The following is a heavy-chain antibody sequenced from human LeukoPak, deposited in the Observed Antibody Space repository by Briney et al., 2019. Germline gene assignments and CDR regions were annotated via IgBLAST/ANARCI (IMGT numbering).Heavy chain of an antibody. V-gene: IGHV3-33*01. CDR2: IWYDGSNK. CDR3: ARVAFGLYVMDV. Sequence: GGSLRLSCAASGFTFSSYGMHWVRQAPGKGLEWVAVIWYDGSNKYYADSVKGRFTISRDNSKNMLYLQMNSLRAEDTAVYYCARVAFGLYVMDVWGQGTTVTVSS. D-gene: IGHD3-16*01. CDR1: GFTFSSYG. J-gene: IGHJ6*02.